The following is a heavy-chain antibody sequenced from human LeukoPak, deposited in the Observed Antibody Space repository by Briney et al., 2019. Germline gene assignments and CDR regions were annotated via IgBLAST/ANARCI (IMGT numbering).Heavy chain of an antibody. CDR3: ARDYYGDYYFDY. D-gene: IGHD4-17*01. CDR2: VSHDGREQ. CDR1: GFRFSDYA. V-gene: IGHV3-30*04. J-gene: IGHJ4*02. Sequence: GGSLRLSCTASGFRFSDYAMHWARQAPGRGLESVAVVSHDGREQYYADSVKGRFTISRDNAKSSLYLHINSLRAEDTAVYYCARDYYGDYYFDYWGQGSLVTVSS.